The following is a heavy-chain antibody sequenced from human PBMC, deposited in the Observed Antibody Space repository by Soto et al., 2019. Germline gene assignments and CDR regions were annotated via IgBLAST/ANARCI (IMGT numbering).Heavy chain of an antibody. CDR2: IKQDGSEK. CDR3: ARVHDSSGWSGYPDLDY. J-gene: IGHJ4*02. V-gene: IGHV3-7*03. Sequence: VGSLRLSCAASGFTFSSYWMSWVRQAPGKGLEWVANIKQDGSEKYYVDSVKGRFTISRDNAKNSLYLQMNSLRAEDTAVYYCARVHDSSGWSGYPDLDYWGQGTLVTVSS. CDR1: GFTFSSYW. D-gene: IGHD6-19*01.